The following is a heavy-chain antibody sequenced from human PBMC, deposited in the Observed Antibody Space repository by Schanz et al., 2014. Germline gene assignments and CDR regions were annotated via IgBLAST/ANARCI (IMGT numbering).Heavy chain of an antibody. CDR3: ARLDPYCRSGTCSRAFDF. CDR2: IPWNGAAI. J-gene: IGHJ4*02. D-gene: IGHD2-15*01. CDR1: GFNSDDYA. Sequence: EVQLLESGGGLVQPGGSLRLSCTASGFNSDDYAMHWVRQAPGKGLEWVSNIPWNGAAIGYAGSVRGRFTISRDSSKNTLFLQMNSLRTEDTAVYYCARLDPYCRSGTCSRAFDFWGQGTLVTVSS. V-gene: IGHV3-9*02.